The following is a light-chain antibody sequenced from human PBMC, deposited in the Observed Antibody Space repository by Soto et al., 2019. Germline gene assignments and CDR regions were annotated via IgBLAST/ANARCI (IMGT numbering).Light chain of an antibody. V-gene: IGLV7-46*01. CDR2: DTS. CDR3: LLSYSGARPYWV. CDR1: TGAVTSGHY. Sequence: QAVVTQEPSLTVSPGGTVTLTCGSSTGAVTSGHYPYWFQQKPGQAPRTLIYDTSNKHSWTPARFSGSLLGGKAALTLSGAQPEDEAEYYCLLSYSGARPYWVFVGGTKLTVL. J-gene: IGLJ3*02.